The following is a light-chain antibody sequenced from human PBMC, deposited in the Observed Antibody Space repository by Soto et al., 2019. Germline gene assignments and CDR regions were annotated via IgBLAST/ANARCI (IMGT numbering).Light chain of an antibody. CDR3: QQRLNWPPN. Sequence: EIFLTQSPDTLSLSPGARAPLSCRATQSVTNYIAWYQQRPGQAPRLLIYDASNRASGVPAKFSGSGSGTDFTLTISDLEPADFGLYYCQQRLNWPPNFGQGTKVDIK. CDR2: DAS. V-gene: IGKV3-11*01. J-gene: IGKJ1*01. CDR1: QSVTNY.